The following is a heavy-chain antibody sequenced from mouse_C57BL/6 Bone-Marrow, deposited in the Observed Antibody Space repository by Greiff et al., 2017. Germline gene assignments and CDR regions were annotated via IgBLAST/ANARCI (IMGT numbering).Heavy chain of an antibody. CDR1: GFTFTDYY. D-gene: IGHD1-3*01. CDR3: AGLNYSPAWFAY. V-gene: IGHV7-3*01. J-gene: IGHJ3*01. Sequence: EVKLQEPGGGLVQPGGSLSLSCAASGFTFTDYYMSWVRQPPGKALEWFGFISNKANGYTSEYSASVKGRFTISRDNSQSILYLKMNARRAEDSATCYCAGLNYSPAWFAYWGQGTLVTVSA. CDR2: ISNKANGYTS.